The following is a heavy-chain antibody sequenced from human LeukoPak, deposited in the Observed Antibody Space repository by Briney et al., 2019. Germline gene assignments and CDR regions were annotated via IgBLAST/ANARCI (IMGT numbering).Heavy chain of an antibody. D-gene: IGHD3-9*01. Sequence: PGGSLGLSCAASGFAFDKYAMSWVRQAPGKGPEWVSTISGSGDSTYYADSVKGRFTISRDNSKNTLYLQMNSLRAEDTAVYYCARDLSTSLRYFGGGYMDVWGKGTTVTVSS. V-gene: IGHV3-23*01. CDR1: GFAFDKYA. J-gene: IGHJ6*03. CDR3: ARDLSTSLRYFGGGYMDV. CDR2: ISGSGDST.